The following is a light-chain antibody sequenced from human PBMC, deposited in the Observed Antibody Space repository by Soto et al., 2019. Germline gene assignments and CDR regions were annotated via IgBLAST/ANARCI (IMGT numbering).Light chain of an antibody. Sequence: EIVLRQSPATLSLSPGERATLSGRASQSVSTYLGWYQQKPGQAPRLLIYDASNRATGIPARFSGSGSGTDFTLTISSLEPEDSAVYYCQQRTNWPLTFGGGTKVGI. CDR2: DAS. CDR1: QSVSTY. CDR3: QQRTNWPLT. J-gene: IGKJ4*01. V-gene: IGKV3-11*01.